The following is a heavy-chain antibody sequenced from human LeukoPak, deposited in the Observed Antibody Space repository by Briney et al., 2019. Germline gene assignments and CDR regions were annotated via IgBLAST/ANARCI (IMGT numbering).Heavy chain of an antibody. CDR1: GYSISSGYY. D-gene: IGHD6-19*01. CDR3: ARGGSGWSPYY. J-gene: IGHJ4*02. CDR2: IYHSGST. Sequence: SETLSLTCTVSGYSISSGYYWGWIRQPPGKGLEWIGSIYHSGSTYYNPSLKSRVTISVDTSKNQFSLKLTSVTAADTAVYYCARGGSGWSPYYWGQGILVTVSS. V-gene: IGHV4-38-2*02.